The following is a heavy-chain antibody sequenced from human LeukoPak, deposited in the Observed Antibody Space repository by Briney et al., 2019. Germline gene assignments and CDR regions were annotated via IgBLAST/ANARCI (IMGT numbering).Heavy chain of an antibody. CDR2: INPSGGST. D-gene: IGHD1-1*01. Sequence: ASVKVSCKASGYTFTSYYMHWVRQAPGQGLEWMGIINPSGGSTSYAQKFQGRVTMTRDMSTSTVYMELSSLRSEDTAVYYCATNCNDGWFDPWGQGTLVTVSS. CDR3: ATNCNDGWFDP. J-gene: IGHJ5*02. V-gene: IGHV1-46*01. CDR1: GYTFTSYY.